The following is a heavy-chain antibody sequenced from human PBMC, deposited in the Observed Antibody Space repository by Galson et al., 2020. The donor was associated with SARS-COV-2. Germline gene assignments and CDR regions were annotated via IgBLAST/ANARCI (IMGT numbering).Heavy chain of an antibody. V-gene: IGHV3-23*01. CDR3: AKDVYGGATTLFDH. Sequence: GESLKISCAASGFTFNNYAMSWVRQAPGKGLEWVSAISGSGGTTFYADSVKARFTISRDNSKNTLYLQMNSLRAEDTAVYSCAKDVYGGATTLFDHWGQGTLVTVSS. J-gene: IGHJ4*02. CDR2: ISGSGGTT. D-gene: IGHD1-26*01. CDR1: GFTFNNYA.